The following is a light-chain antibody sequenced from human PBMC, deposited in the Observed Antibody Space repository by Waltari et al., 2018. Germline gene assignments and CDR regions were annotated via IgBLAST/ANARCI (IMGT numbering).Light chain of an antibody. J-gene: IGLJ1*01. Sequence: QSVFTPPPSVFAAPGQNVTSYCSVSGPHTGNKYVTWYQQLPGTAPKLLIYDNNKRPAGIPDRFAGSKSGTSATLGITGLQTGDEADYYCGTWDSSLSAYVFGTGTKVIVL. CDR3: GTWDSSLSAYV. V-gene: IGLV1-51*01. CDR1: GPHTGNKY. CDR2: DNN.